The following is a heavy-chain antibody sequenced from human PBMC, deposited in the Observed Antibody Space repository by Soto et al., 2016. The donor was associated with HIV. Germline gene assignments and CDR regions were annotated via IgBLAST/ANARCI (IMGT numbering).Heavy chain of an antibody. D-gene: IGHD2-21*01. Sequence: EVQLVESGGDLVKPGGSLRLSCAASGFTFSNAWMSWVRQPPGKGLEWVGLIKSKTDGGTTDYAAPVKGRFTISRDNSKNTLFLQMNNVRAEDTAVYYCTRLITLYSFDYWGQGXLVTVSS. CDR1: GFTFSNAW. CDR3: TRLITLYSFDY. J-gene: IGHJ4*02. CDR2: IKSKTDGGTT. V-gene: IGHV3-15*05.